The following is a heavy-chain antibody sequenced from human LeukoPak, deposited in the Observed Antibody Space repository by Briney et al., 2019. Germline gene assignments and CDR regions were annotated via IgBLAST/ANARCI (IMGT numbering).Heavy chain of an antibody. Sequence: GGSLRLSCAASGFTFSSYEMNWVRQAPGKGLEWVSYISSSGSTIYYADSVKGRFTISRDNAKNSLYLQLNSLRPEDTAVYYCARYPSLLRYFDSAEHNWFDPWGQGTLVTVSS. V-gene: IGHV3-48*03. CDR1: GFTFSSYE. J-gene: IGHJ5*02. CDR2: ISSSGSTI. D-gene: IGHD3-9*01. CDR3: ARYPSLLRYFDSAEHNWFDP.